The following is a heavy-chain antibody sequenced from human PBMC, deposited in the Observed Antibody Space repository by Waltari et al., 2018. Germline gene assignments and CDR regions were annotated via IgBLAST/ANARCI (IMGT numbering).Heavy chain of an antibody. V-gene: IGHV3-74*03. CDR3: ARAGLLGAFDV. J-gene: IGHJ3*01. D-gene: IGHD2-15*01. CDR1: GVTLSRSW. Sequence: EVQLVESGGGLVQPGGSLRLSCAASGVTLSRSWIHWARQSPGKGLMWVSRINNDGSSTVYADSVKGRFTISRDDAKNTVSLQMNNLSAEDTALYYCARAGLLGAFDVWGQGTMVTVSS. CDR2: INNDGSST.